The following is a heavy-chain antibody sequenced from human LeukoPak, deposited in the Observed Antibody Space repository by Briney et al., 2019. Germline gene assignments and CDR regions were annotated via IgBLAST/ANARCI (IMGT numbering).Heavy chain of an antibody. CDR2: ISSSSSYI. Sequence: GGSLRLSCAASGFTFSSYDMSWVRQAPGKGLEWVSSISSSSSYIYYADSVKGRFTISRDNAKNSLYLQMNSLRAEDTAVYYCARSAGEPTYFDYWGQGTLVTVSS. J-gene: IGHJ4*02. D-gene: IGHD3-16*01. CDR1: GFTFSSYD. CDR3: ARSAGEPTYFDY. V-gene: IGHV3-21*01.